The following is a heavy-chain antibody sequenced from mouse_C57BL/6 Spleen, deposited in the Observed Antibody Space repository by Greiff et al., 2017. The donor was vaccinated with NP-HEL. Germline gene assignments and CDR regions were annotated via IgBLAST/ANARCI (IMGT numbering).Heavy chain of an antibody. D-gene: IGHD2-4*01. Sequence: QVHVKQSGAELVKPGASVKISCKASGYAFSSYWMNWVKQRPGKGLEWIGQIYPGDGDTNYNGKFKGKATLTADKSSSTAYMQLSSLTSEDSAVYFCARSFRDYDEDYWGQGTTLTVS. J-gene: IGHJ2*01. CDR1: GYAFSSYW. CDR2: IYPGDGDT. V-gene: IGHV1-80*01. CDR3: ARSFRDYDEDY.